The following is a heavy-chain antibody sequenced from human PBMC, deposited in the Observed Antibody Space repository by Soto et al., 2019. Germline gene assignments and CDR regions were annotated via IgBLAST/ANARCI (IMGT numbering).Heavy chain of an antibody. CDR2: ISAYNGNT. V-gene: IGHV1-18*01. D-gene: IGHD3-16*02. CDR1: GYTFTSYG. J-gene: IGHJ6*02. Sequence: ASVKVSWKASGYTFTSYGISWVRQAPGQGLEWMGWISAYNGNTNYAQKLQGRVTMTTDTSTSTAYMELRSLRSDDTAVYYCARDIRMITFGGVIADYYYYGMDVWGQGTTVTVSS. CDR3: ARDIRMITFGGVIADYYYYGMDV.